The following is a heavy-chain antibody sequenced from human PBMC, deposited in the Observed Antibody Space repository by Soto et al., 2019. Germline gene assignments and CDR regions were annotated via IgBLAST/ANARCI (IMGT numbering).Heavy chain of an antibody. J-gene: IGHJ6*02. D-gene: IGHD2-2*01. CDR1: GYTLASSY. CDR2: INPSGGIT. CDR3: ARGISTTRYYYYYGMDV. Sequence: ASVEVSCRASGYTLASSYLHWVRQDPGPGPAWMGIINPSGGITNDAQKFQDRVTMTSDTSTSTVYMELSSLRSEDTAVYYCARGISTTRYYYYYGMDVWGQGTTVTVAS. V-gene: IGHV1-46*01.